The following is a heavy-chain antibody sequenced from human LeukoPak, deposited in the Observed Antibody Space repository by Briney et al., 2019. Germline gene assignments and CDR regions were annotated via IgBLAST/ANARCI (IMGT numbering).Heavy chain of an antibody. J-gene: IGHJ3*02. CDR2: IYPGDSDT. CDR1: GYSFASYW. Sequence: GESLKISCKGSGYSFASYWIGWERQMPGKGLEWMGIIYPGDSDTRYSPSFQGQVTISADKSISTAYLQWSSLKASDTAMYYCTRQLITMIVVADAFDIWGQGTMVTVSS. V-gene: IGHV5-51*01. CDR3: TRQLITMIVVADAFDI. D-gene: IGHD3-22*01.